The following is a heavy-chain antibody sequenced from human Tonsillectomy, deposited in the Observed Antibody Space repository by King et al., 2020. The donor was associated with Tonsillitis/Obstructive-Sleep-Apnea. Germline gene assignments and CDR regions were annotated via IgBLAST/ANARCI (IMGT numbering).Heavy chain of an antibody. CDR3: ATAPSLVTFDN. J-gene: IGHJ4*02. CDR1: GYSFTNYW. V-gene: IGHV5-51*01. CDR2: IYPGDSDP. D-gene: IGHD3-9*01. Sequence: QLVQSGAEVKKPGESLKISCKGSGYSFTNYWIGWVRQMPGRGLEWIGIIYPGDSDPKYSPSFQSQVTISADKSITTADLLWSSLKASDTAMFYCATAPSLVTFDNWGQGTLVTLSP.